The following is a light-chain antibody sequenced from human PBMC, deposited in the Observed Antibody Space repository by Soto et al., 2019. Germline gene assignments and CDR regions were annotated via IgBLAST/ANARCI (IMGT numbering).Light chain of an antibody. Sequence: QAVVTQPPSVSGAPGQRVTISCTGSSSNIGAGSGVHSYQQLPGTAPKLLIYGYTNRTSGVPDRFSYSKSGTSASLAISGLQAEDEADYYCQSYDSSLNVFVFETETKLTVL. CDR2: GYT. CDR3: QSYDSSLNVFV. J-gene: IGLJ1*01. V-gene: IGLV1-40*01. CDR1: SSNIGAGSG.